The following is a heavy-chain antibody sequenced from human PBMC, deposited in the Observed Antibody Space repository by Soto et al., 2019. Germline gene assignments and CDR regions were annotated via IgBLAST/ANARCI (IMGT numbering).Heavy chain of an antibody. V-gene: IGHV3-23*01. J-gene: IGHJ4*02. Sequence: PGWSLRLSCAASEFIFSSYGMSWVRQAPGKGLEWVASISGSGDSTYSADSVKGRFTISRDNSRNTLYLQMNSLRAEDTALYYCAKDREYYYGSGSYSGIDYWGQGNLVTVSA. D-gene: IGHD3-10*01. CDR2: ISGSGDST. CDR1: EFIFSSYG. CDR3: AKDREYYYGSGSYSGIDY.